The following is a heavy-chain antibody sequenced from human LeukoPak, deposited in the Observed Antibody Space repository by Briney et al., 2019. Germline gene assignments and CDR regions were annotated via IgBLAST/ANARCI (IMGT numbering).Heavy chain of an antibody. V-gene: IGHV4-59*01. CDR3: AGAGIAVAGSRYYFDY. Sequence: SETLSLTCTVSGGSISSYYWSWIRQPPGKGLVCIGYIYYSGSTNYNPSLKSRVTISLDTSKNQFSLKLSSVTAADTAVYYCAGAGIAVAGSRYYFDYWGQGTLVTVSS. J-gene: IGHJ4*02. D-gene: IGHD6-19*01. CDR2: IYYSGST. CDR1: GGSISSYY.